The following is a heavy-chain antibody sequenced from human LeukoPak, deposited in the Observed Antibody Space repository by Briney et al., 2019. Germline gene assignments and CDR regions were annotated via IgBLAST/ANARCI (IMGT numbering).Heavy chain of an antibody. V-gene: IGHV3-11*04. Sequence: GGALRLSCAASGFTFSDYYMSWIRQAPGKGLEWVSYISSSGSTIYYADSVKRRFTISRDNAKNSLYLQMNSLRAEDTAVYYCARTSSGGSCYLDYWGQGTLVTVSS. CDR3: ARTSSGGSCYLDY. CDR2: ISSSGSTI. D-gene: IGHD2-15*01. CDR1: GFTFSDYY. J-gene: IGHJ4*02.